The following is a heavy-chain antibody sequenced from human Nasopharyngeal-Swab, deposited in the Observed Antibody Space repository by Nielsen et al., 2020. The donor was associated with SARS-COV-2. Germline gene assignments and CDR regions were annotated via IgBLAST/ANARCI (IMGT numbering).Heavy chain of an antibody. CDR2: IKQDGSEK. J-gene: IGHJ6*02. CDR1: GFTFSSYW. Sequence: GGSLRLSCAASGFTFSSYWMSWVRQAPGKGLEWVANIKQDGSEKYYVDSVKGRFTISRDNAKNSLYLQMNSLRAEDTAVYYCARDLTTGSSTEVYYYYYGMDAWGQGTTVTVSS. D-gene: IGHD1-1*01. CDR3: ARDLTTGSSTEVYYYYYGMDA. V-gene: IGHV3-7*01.